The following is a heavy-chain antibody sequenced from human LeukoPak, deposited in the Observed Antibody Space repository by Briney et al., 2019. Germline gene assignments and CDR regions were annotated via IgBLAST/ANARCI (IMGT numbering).Heavy chain of an antibody. CDR1: GGSISSSSYY. CDR3: ARDLMRGDIVVVPAATDAFDI. Sequence: SETLSLTSTVSGGSISSSSYYWGWIRQPPGKGLEWIGSIYYSGSTYYNPSLKSRVTISVDTSKNQFSLKLSSVTAADTAVYYCARDLMRGDIVVVPAATDAFDIWGQGTMVTVSS. J-gene: IGHJ3*02. CDR2: IYYSGST. D-gene: IGHD2-2*01. V-gene: IGHV4-39*07.